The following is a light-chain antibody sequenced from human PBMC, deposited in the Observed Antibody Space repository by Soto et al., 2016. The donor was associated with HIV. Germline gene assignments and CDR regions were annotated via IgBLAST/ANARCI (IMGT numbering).Light chain of an antibody. Sequence: SYVLTQPPSVSVAPGKTVSLSCGGNNIGDNNIHWYQQKPGQAPVLVVYDDYVRPSGIPERFSASKSGNTATLTISSVEAGDEADYFCQVWDRSSDQMVFGGGTKVTVL. J-gene: IGLJ2*01. CDR3: QVWDRSSDQMV. V-gene: IGLV3-21*03. CDR2: DDY. CDR1: NIGDNN.